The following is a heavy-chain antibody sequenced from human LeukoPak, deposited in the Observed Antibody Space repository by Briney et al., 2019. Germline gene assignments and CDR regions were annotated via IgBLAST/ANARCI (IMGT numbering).Heavy chain of an antibody. Sequence: TEGSLRLSCAASAFTFNRYWMNWVRQAPGKGLEWVAGIDGDGTEKYYVESVKGRFTISRDNAKKSVYLQMNSLRADDTAVYYCARAITVVDSYWGQGTLVTVSS. D-gene: IGHD2-2*01. V-gene: IGHV3-7*01. CDR3: ARAITVVDSY. CDR2: IDGDGTEK. CDR1: AFTFNRYW. J-gene: IGHJ4*02.